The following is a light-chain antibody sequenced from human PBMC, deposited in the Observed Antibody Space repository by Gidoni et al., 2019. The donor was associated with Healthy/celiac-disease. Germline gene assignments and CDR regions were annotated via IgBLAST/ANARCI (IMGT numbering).Light chain of an antibody. V-gene: IGKV2-28*01. CDR3: MQALQTPWT. CDR1: QSLLHGNGYNY. J-gene: IGKJ1*01. CDR2: LGS. Sequence: IGVTQSPLSLPVTPGEPASIACRSSQSLLHGNGYNYLDWYLQRPGQSPKLLIYLGSNRASGVPDRFSGSGSGTDFTLKISRVEAEDVGVYYCMQALQTPWTFGQGTKVEI.